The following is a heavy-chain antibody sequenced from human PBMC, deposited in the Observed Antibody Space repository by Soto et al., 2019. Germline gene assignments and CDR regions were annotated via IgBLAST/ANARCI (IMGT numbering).Heavy chain of an antibody. CDR1: GFTFSSYA. Sequence: LRLSCAASGFTFSSYAMSWVRQAPGKGLEWVSAISGSGGSTYYADSVKGRFTISRDNSKNTLYLQMNSLRAEDTAVYYCAKDLSGSYYYDSSGPFDYWGQGTLVTVSS. V-gene: IGHV3-23*01. J-gene: IGHJ4*02. CDR2: ISGSGGST. D-gene: IGHD3-22*01. CDR3: AKDLSGSYYYDSSGPFDY.